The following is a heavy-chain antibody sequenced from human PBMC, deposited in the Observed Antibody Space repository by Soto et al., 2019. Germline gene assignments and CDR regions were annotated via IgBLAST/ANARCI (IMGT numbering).Heavy chain of an antibody. CDR1: GGSISSYY. D-gene: IGHD6-19*01. CDR3: ARDFVGSGYDY. J-gene: IGHJ4*02. Sequence: QVQLQESGPGLVKPSETLSLTCTVSGGSISSYYWSWIRQPPGKGLEWIGYIYYSGSTNYNPSLKSRVPISVDTSKNQLYLKLSSVTAADTAVYYCARDFVGSGYDYWGQGTLVTVSS. V-gene: IGHV4-59*01. CDR2: IYYSGST.